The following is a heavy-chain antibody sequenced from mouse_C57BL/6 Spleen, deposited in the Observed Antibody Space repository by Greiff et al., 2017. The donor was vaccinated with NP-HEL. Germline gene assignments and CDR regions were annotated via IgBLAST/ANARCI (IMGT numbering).Heavy chain of an antibody. CDR2: IDPSDSYT. J-gene: IGHJ4*01. Sequence: VQLQQPGAELVMPGASVKLSCKASGYTFTSYWMHWVKQRPGQGLEWIGEIDPSDSYTNYNQKFKGKSTLTVDKSSSTAYMQLSSLTSEDSAVYYCARIYYGYDYAMDYWGQGTSVTVSS. D-gene: IGHD2-2*01. CDR3: ARIYYGYDYAMDY. V-gene: IGHV1-69*01. CDR1: GYTFTSYW.